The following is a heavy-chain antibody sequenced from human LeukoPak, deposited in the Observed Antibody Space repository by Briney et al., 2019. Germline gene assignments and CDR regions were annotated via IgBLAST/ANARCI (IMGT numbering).Heavy chain of an antibody. D-gene: IGHD3-22*01. V-gene: IGHV3-13*01. CDR1: GFTFSSYD. CDR2: IGTAGDT. Sequence: GGSLRLSCAASGFTFSSYDMHWVRQATGKGLEWVSAIGTAGDTYYPGSVKGRFTISRENAKNSLYLQMNSLRAGDTAVYYCARESYSSGYWDYYYYMDVWGKGTTVTISS. J-gene: IGHJ6*03. CDR3: ARESYSSGYWDYYYYMDV.